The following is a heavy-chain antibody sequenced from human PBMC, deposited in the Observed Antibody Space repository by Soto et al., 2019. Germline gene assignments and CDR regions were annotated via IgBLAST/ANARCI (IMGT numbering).Heavy chain of an antibody. J-gene: IGHJ4*02. D-gene: IGHD3-22*01. CDR2: ISGSGGST. Sequence: EVQLLESGGGLVQPGGSLRLSCAASGFTFSSYAMSWVRQAPGKGLGWVSAISGSGGSTYYADSVKGRFTISRDNSKNTLYLQMNSLRAEDTAVYYCAKSGRYDSSGYYYNFDYWGQGTLVTVSS. CDR3: AKSGRYDSSGYYYNFDY. CDR1: GFTFSSYA. V-gene: IGHV3-23*01.